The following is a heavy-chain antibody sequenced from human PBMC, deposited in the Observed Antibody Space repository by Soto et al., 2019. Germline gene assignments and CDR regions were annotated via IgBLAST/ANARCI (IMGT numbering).Heavy chain of an antibody. V-gene: IGHV4-59*11. CDR3: ARGLPEGYGGHLDS. D-gene: IGHD4-17*01. Sequence: QVHLQESGPGLVKPSETLSLNCTVSGDFIRSHYWTWIRQAPGKGLEWIGSIYYNVNTNYNPSLNSRGTISVNTSNKQFSLKVTSVTTADTAVYYCARGLPEGYGGHLDSWGQGTLVTVSS. CDR2: IYYNVNT. J-gene: IGHJ4*02. CDR1: GDFIRSHY.